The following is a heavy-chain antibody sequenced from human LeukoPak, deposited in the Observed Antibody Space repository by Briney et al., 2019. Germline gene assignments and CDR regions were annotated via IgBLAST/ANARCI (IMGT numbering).Heavy chain of an antibody. V-gene: IGHV4-61*08. Sequence: SETLSLTCTVSGGSISSGGYYWSWIRQHPGKGLEWIGYIYYSGSTNYNPSLKSRVTISVDTSKNQFSLKLSSVTAADTAVYYCARVGEGYYDSSDYWGQGTLVTVSS. D-gene: IGHD3-22*01. J-gene: IGHJ4*02. CDR3: ARVGEGYYDSSDY. CDR2: IYYSGST. CDR1: GGSISSGGYY.